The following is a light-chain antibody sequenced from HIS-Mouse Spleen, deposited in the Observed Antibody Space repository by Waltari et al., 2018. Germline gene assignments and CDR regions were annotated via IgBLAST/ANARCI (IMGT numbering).Light chain of an antibody. V-gene: IGLV3-25*03. Sequence: SYELTQPPSVSVSPGQTARITCSGDALPKPYAYWYQQKPGQAPVPVIYKDSEGPSGMPERVSGSSSGTTVTLTISGVQADDEADYYCQSADSSGTYVVFGGGTKLTVL. CDR1: ALPKPY. CDR3: QSADSSGTYVV. CDR2: KDS. J-gene: IGLJ2*01.